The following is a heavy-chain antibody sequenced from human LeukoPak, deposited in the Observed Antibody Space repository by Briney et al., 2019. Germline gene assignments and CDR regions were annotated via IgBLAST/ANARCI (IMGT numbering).Heavy chain of an antibody. J-gene: IGHJ4*02. CDR2: IRNKANSYAT. CDR1: GFTFSGSA. CDR3: TRLGEARGAPSIDY. D-gene: IGHD3-10*01. Sequence: GGSLRLSCAASGFTFSGSAMHWVRQASGKGLEWVGRIRNKANSYATAYAASVKGRFTISRDDSKNTAYLQMNSLKTEDTAVYYCTRLGEARGAPSIDYWGQGTLVTVSS. V-gene: IGHV3-73*01.